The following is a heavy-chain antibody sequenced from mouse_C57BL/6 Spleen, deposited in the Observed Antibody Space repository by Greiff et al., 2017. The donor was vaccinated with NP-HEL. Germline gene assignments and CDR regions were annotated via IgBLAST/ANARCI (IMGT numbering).Heavy chain of an antibody. CDR3: ARGYYGSHYYAMDY. V-gene: IGHV1-66*01. J-gene: IGHJ4*01. CDR2: IYPGSGNT. CDR1: GYSFTSYY. Sequence: VQVVESGPELVKPGASVKISCKASGYSFTSYYIHWVKQRPGQGLEWIGWIYPGSGNTKYNEKFKGKATLTADTSSSTAYMQLSSLTSEDSAVYYCARGYYGSHYYAMDYWGQGTSVTVSS. D-gene: IGHD1-1*01.